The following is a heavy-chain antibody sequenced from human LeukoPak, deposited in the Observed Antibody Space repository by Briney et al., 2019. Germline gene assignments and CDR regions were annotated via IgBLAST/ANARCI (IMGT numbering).Heavy chain of an antibody. CDR1: GGSISSYY. V-gene: IGHV4-59*01. D-gene: IGHD3-22*01. CDR3: ARDTYYYDSSGYYPFDY. CDR2: IYYSGST. J-gene: IGHJ4*02. Sequence: PSETLSLTCTVSGGSISSYYWSWLRQPPGKGLEWIGYIYYSGSTNYNPSLKSRVTISVDTSKNQFSLKLSSVTAADTAVYYCARDTYYYDSSGYYPFDYWGQGTLVTVSS.